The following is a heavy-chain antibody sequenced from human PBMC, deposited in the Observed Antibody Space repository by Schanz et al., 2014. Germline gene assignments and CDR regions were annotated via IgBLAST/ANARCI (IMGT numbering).Heavy chain of an antibody. V-gene: IGHV3-53*01. CDR3: ARENLNWEAFDI. D-gene: IGHD7-27*01. CDR1: GFIVNTNY. J-gene: IGHJ3*02. CDR2: MYINSGST. Sequence: EVQLVESGGGLIQPGGSLRLSCAVSGFIVNTNYMSWVRQAPGKGLEWISSMYINSGSTQYADSVKGRFIISRDSSKNTLFLQMNSLRAEDTAVYYCARENLNWEAFDIWGQGTMVTVSS.